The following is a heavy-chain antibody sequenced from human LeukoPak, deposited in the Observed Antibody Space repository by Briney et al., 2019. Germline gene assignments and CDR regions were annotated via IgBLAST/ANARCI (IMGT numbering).Heavy chain of an antibody. V-gene: IGHV4-59*01. CDR1: GDSISSSY. Sequence: PSETLSLTCTVSGDSISSSYWSWIRQPPGKRLEWVGYVHYTGKTNYNPSLNNRATISVDMSKNRFSLTLTSVTLADTAVYYCARGYYDRSGSSNPFDSWGQGTLVTVSS. D-gene: IGHD3-22*01. CDR3: ARGYYDRSGSSNPFDS. CDR2: VHYTGKT. J-gene: IGHJ4*02.